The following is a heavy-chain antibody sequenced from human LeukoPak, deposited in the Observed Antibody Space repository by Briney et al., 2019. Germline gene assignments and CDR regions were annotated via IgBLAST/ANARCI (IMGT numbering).Heavy chain of an antibody. J-gene: IGHJ4*02. Sequence: PGGSLRISCAASGFTFSDYYMSWIRQAPGKGLEWASYITTGGSTIYYADSVKGRFTISRDNAKRTLYLQMNSLRAEDAAVYYCVRDGDGYNFDYWGRGTLVTVSS. CDR3: VRDGDGYNFDY. V-gene: IGHV3-11*04. CDR2: ITTGGSTI. D-gene: IGHD5-24*01. CDR1: GFTFSDYY.